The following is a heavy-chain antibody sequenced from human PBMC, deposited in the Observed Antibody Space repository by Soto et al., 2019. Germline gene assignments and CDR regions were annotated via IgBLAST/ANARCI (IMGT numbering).Heavy chain of an antibody. CDR1: GGTFSSYT. V-gene: IGHV1-69*02. D-gene: IGHD2-2*01. CDR3: ARASSSKKPEFDY. J-gene: IGHJ4*02. CDR2: IIPILGIA. Sequence: QVQLVQSGAEVKKPGSSVKVSCKASGGTFSSYTISWVRQAPGQGLEWMGRIIPILGIANYAQKFQGRVTITADKSTSTAYMELSSLRSEDTAVYYCARASSSKKPEFDYWGQGTLVTVSS.